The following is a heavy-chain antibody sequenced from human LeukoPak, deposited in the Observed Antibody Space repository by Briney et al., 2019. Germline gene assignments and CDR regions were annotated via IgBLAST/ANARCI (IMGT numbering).Heavy chain of an antibody. Sequence: PGGSLRLSCAASGFTFSSYAMSWVRQAPGKGLEWVSAISGSGGSTYYADSVKGRFTISRDNSKNTLYLQMNSLRAEDTAVYYCAKGQYDILTGYYSPRWFDPWGQGTLVTVSS. CDR2: ISGSGGST. CDR3: AKGQYDILTGYYSPRWFDP. D-gene: IGHD3-9*01. V-gene: IGHV3-23*01. CDR1: GFTFSSYA. J-gene: IGHJ5*02.